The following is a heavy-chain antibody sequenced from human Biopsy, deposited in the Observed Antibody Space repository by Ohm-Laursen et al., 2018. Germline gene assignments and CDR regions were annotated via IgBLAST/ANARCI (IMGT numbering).Heavy chain of an antibody. CDR1: GGSVSGYY. D-gene: IGHD3-22*01. Sequence: SETLSLTCTVSGGSVSGYYWNWIRLPVGKGLEWIGRLYTSGSTNYNPSLKSRVTVSVDTSRNQFSLRLSSVTAADTAVYYCARTPLWDGGGYDSPHFDSWGQGTLVTVSS. CDR3: ARTPLWDGGGYDSPHFDS. J-gene: IGHJ5*01. CDR2: LYTSGST. V-gene: IGHV4-4*07.